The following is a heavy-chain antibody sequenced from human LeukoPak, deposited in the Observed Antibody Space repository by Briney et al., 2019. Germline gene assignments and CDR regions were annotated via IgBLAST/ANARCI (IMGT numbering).Heavy chain of an antibody. D-gene: IGHD3-9*01. CDR3: ASGDYDILTGHPYWFDP. J-gene: IGHJ5*02. CDR2: ISAYNGNT. CDR1: GYTFTSYG. Sequence: GASVKVSCKAPGYTFTSYGISWVRQAPGQGLEWMGWISAYNGNTNYAQKLQGRVTMTTDTSTSTAYMELRSLRSDDTAVYYCASGDYDILTGHPYWFDPWGQGTLVTVSS. V-gene: IGHV1-18*01.